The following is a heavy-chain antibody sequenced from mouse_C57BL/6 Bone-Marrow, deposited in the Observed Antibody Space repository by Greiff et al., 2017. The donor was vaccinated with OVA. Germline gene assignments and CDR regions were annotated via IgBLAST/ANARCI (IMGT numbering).Heavy chain of an antibody. CDR2: IYPGGGYP. Sequence: LVESGAELVRPGTSVKMSCKASGYTFTNYWIGWAKQRPGHGLEWIGDIYPGGGYPNYNEKFKGKATLTADKSSSTAYMQFSSLTSEDSAIYYCARSVGYFDYWGQGTTLTVSS. D-gene: IGHD1-1*02. V-gene: IGHV1-63*01. CDR3: ARSVGYFDY. J-gene: IGHJ2*01. CDR1: GYTFTNYW.